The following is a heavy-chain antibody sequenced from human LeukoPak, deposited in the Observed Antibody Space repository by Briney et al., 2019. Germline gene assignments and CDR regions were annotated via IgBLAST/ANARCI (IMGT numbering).Heavy chain of an antibody. Sequence: GSVKVSCKASGYTFTSYGISWVRQAPGQGLEWMGWISAYNGNTNYAQKLQGRVTMTTDTSTSTAYMELRSLRSDDTAVYYCARSERYSKYCSGGSCPYFDYWGQGTLVTVPS. CDR2: ISAYNGNT. V-gene: IGHV1-18*04. J-gene: IGHJ4*02. CDR1: GYTFTSYG. CDR3: ARSERYSKYCSGGSCPYFDY. D-gene: IGHD2-15*01.